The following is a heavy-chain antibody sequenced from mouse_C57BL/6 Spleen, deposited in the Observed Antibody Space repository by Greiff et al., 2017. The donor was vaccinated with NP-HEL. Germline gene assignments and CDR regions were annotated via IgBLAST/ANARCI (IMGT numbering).Heavy chain of an antibody. CDR2: IRSKSNNYAT. Sequence: EVQGVESGGGLVQPKGSLKLSCAASGFSFNTYAMNWVRQAPGKGLEWVARIRSKSNNYATYYADSVKDRFTISRDDSESMLYLQMNNLKTEDTAMYYCVRHYDYEGFDVWGTGTTVTVSS. CDR3: VRHYDYEGFDV. J-gene: IGHJ1*03. D-gene: IGHD2-4*01. V-gene: IGHV10-1*01. CDR1: GFSFNTYA.